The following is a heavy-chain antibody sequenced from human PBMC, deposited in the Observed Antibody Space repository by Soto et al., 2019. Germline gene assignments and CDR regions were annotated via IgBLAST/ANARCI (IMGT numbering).Heavy chain of an antibody. J-gene: IGHJ6*04. CDR3: ARRACTCYGYYYYGMDV. D-gene: IGHD2-15*01. CDR1: RGSISSSSYY. CDR2: IYYSGRT. Sequence: SETLSLTCTVSRGSISSSSYYWACIRQPPGKGLKWVGSIYYSGRTYYNPSLRVRVTRTVDTCKNQFYLKLSSVTAADTAVYYCARRACTCYGYYYYGMDVWGKGTTVTVSS. V-gene: IGHV4-39*01.